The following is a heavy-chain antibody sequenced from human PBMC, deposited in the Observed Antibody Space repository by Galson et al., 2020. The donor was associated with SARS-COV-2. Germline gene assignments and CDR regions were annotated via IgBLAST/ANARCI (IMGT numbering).Heavy chain of an antibody. J-gene: IGHJ6*02. Sequence: GGSLRLSCAASGFTFSSYGMHWVSQAPGKGLEWVAVIWYDGSNKYYADSVKGRFTISRDKSKNTLYLQMNSLRAEDTAVYYCARDLPHYYGSESYYYGMDVWGQGTTVTVSS. CDR3: ARDLPHYYGSESYYYGMDV. CDR2: IWYDGSNK. CDR1: GFTFSSYG. D-gene: IGHD3-10*01. V-gene: IGHV3-33*01.